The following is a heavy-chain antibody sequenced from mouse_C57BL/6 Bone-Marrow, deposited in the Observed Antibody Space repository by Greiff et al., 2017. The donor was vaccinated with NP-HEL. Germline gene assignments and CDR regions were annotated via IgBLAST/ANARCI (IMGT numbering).Heavy chain of an antibody. D-gene: IGHD1-1*01. J-gene: IGHJ2*01. CDR1: GFNIKDYY. CDR3: ARGYYGRSYYFDY. V-gene: IGHV14-2*01. Sequence: DVKLVESGAELVKPGASVKLSCTASGFNIKDYYMHWVKQRTEQGLEWIGRIDPEDGETKYAPKFQGKATITADTSSNTAYLQLSSLTSEDTAVYYCARGYYGRSYYFDYWGQGTTLTVSS. CDR2: IDPEDGET.